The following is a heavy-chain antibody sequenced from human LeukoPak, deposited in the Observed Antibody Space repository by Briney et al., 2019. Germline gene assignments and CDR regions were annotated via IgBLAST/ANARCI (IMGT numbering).Heavy chain of an antibody. CDR2: IRSNGDTT. J-gene: IGHJ4*02. CDR1: GFTYSSLA. Sequence: GGSLRLSCTASGFTYSSLAMTWVRQAPGKGLEWVSTIRSNGDTTYNADSVKGRFTISRDNSKNTLYLELNSLRVEDTATFYCAKGQELDDGVFDSWGQGTMVTVSS. D-gene: IGHD1-1*01. V-gene: IGHV3-23*01. CDR3: AKGQELDDGVFDS.